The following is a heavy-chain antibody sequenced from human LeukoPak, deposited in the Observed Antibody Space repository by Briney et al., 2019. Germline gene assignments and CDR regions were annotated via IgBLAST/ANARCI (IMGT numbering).Heavy chain of an antibody. CDR2: INPISSDT. Sequence: ASVKVSCKASGYTFTGYYMHWVRQAPGQGLEWMGWINPISSDTKYAQTFQGRVTMTRDTSISTAYMELSGLRSDDTAVYYCASLGFGETNPDYWGHGTLVTVSS. D-gene: IGHD3-10*01. J-gene: IGHJ4*01. V-gene: IGHV1-2*02. CDR1: GYTFTGYY. CDR3: ASLGFGETNPDY.